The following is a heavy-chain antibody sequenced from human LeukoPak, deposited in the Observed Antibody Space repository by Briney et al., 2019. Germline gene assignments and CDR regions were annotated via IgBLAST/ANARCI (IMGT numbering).Heavy chain of an antibody. V-gene: IGHV3-74*01. CDR1: GFTFNLYW. J-gene: IGHJ5*02. Sequence: GGSLRLSCAASGFTFNLYWIHWVRQAPGKGLEWLSRISDDGTTTNYADSVKGRFTISRDNAKNTLYLQMNSLRVDNTALYYCARDSRYYYGSGSYQPYWFDPWGQGTLVTVSS. CDR3: ARDSRYYYGSGSYQPYWFDP. CDR2: ISDDGTTT. D-gene: IGHD3-10*01.